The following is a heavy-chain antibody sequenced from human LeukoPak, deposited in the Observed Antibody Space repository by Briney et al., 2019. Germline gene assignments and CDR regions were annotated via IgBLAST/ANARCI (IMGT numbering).Heavy chain of an antibody. J-gene: IGHJ4*02. Sequence: SETLSLTCTVSGVSISSSSFYWGWIRQPPGKGLEWISSIDYGGSTYYNPSLKSRVTISVDTSKNLFSLKLSSVTAADTAVYYCARGVGIELDYWGQGTLVTVSS. D-gene: IGHD7-27*01. CDR3: ARGVGIELDY. CDR1: GVSISSSSFY. V-gene: IGHV4-39*07. CDR2: IDYGGST.